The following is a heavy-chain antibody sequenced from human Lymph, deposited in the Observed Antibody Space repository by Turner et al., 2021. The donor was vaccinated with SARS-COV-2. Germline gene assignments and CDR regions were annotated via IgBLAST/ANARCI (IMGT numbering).Heavy chain of an antibody. J-gene: IGHJ4*02. D-gene: IGHD3-22*01. Sequence: EVQLVESGGGLVKPGGSLRLSCAASGFTFSSYTMNWVRQAPGKGLEWVSSISSSSSYIYYADSVKARFTISRDNAKNSLYLQMNSLRAEDTAVYYCARERYDSSGSESYYFDYWGQGTLVTVSS. V-gene: IGHV3-21*01. CDR1: GFTFSSYT. CDR2: ISSSSSYI. CDR3: ARERYDSSGSESYYFDY.